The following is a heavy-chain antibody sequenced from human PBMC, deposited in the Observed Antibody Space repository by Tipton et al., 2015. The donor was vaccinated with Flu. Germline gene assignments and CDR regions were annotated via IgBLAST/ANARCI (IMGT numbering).Heavy chain of an antibody. CDR2: INHSGST. CDR1: GGSFSGYY. V-gene: IGHV4-34*01. CDR3: AGESPPIRSYSSGWYVY. Sequence: GLVKPSETLSLTCAFYGGSFSGYYWSWIRQPPGKGLEWIGEINHSGSTNYNPSLKSRVTISVDTSKNQFSLKLSSVTAADTAVYYCAGESPPIRSYSSGWYVYWGQGTLVTVSS. J-gene: IGHJ4*02. D-gene: IGHD6-19*01.